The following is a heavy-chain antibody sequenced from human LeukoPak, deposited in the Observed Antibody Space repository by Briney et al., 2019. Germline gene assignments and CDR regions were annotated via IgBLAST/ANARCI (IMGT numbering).Heavy chain of an antibody. D-gene: IGHD3-10*01. CDR3: ARSKHLSGSYDS. Sequence: ASVKVSCKASGYTFTSYYIHWVRQAPGQGLEGMGVINPSGANTKYAQKFQGRVTMTSDTSTSRVYMEVTSLSFDDTAVYYCARSKHLSGSYDSWGQGTLVTVSS. J-gene: IGHJ4*02. V-gene: IGHV1-46*01. CDR2: INPSGANT. CDR1: GYTFTSYY.